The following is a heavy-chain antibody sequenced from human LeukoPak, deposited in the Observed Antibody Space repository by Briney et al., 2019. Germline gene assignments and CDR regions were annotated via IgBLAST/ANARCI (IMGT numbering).Heavy chain of an antibody. CDR3: ARVEGSGGKRGDY. D-gene: IGHD6-19*01. CDR1: GFTFSSYG. Sequence: PGGSLRLSCAASGFTFSSYGMHWVRQAPGKGLEWVAVIWYDGSNKYYADSVKGRFTISRDNSKNTLYLQMNSLRAEDTAVYYCARVEGSGGKRGDYWGQGTLVTVSS. J-gene: IGHJ4*02. CDR2: IWYDGSNK. V-gene: IGHV3-33*01.